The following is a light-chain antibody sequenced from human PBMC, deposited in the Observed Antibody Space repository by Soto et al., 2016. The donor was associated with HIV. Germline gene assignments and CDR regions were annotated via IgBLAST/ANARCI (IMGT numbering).Light chain of an antibody. CDR2: QDN. Sequence: SYELTQPPSVSVSPGQTASITCSGDNLGDKFASWYQQKPGQSPVLAIYQDNKRPSGIPERFSGSNSGNTATLTITGTQAMDESDYYCQTWDSSILYVFGTGTKVTVL. CDR3: QTWDSSILYV. J-gene: IGLJ1*01. V-gene: IGLV3-1*01. CDR1: NLGDKF.